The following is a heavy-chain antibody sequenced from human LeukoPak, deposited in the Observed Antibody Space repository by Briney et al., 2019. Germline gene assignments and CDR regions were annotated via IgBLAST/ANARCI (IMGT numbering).Heavy chain of an antibody. CDR2: INSDGSIT. CDR1: GFTFSSYW. J-gene: IGHJ4*02. CDR3: ARVKIPGNGDYGLGDY. V-gene: IGHV3-74*01. Sequence: QPGGSLRLSCAASGFTFSSYWMRWVRQAPGKGLVWVSRINSDGSITTYADSVKGRFTISRDNAKNTLYLHMHSLRAEDTAVYYCARVKIPGNGDYGLGDYWGQGTLVTVSS. D-gene: IGHD4-17*01.